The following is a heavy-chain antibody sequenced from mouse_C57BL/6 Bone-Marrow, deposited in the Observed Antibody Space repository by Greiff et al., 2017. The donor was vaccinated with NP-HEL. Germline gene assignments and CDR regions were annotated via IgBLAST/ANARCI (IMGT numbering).Heavy chain of an antibody. V-gene: IGHV7-1*01. CDR1: GFTFSDFY. CDR2: SRNKANDYTT. D-gene: IGHD4-1*01. CDR3: ARDDGTGRFAY. Sequence: EVQLVDSGGGLVQSGRSLRLSCATSGFTFSDFYMEWVRQAPGKGLEWIAASRNKANDYTTEYSASVKGRFIVSRDTSQSILYLQMNALRAEDTAIYYCARDDGTGRFAYWGQGTLVTVSA. J-gene: IGHJ3*01.